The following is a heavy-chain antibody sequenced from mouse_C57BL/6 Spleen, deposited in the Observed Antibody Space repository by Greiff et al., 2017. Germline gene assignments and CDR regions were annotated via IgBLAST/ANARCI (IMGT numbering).Heavy chain of an antibody. CDR2: IYPGDGDT. J-gene: IGHJ3*01. Sequence: QVQLQQSGPELVKPGASVKISCKASGYAFSSSWMNWVKQRPGKGLEWIGRIYPGDGDTNYNGKFKGKATLTADKSSSTAYMQLSSLTSEDSAVYLCARSTMVTTGFAYWGQGTLVTVSA. V-gene: IGHV1-82*01. CDR1: GYAFSSSW. CDR3: ARSTMVTTGFAY. D-gene: IGHD2-2*01.